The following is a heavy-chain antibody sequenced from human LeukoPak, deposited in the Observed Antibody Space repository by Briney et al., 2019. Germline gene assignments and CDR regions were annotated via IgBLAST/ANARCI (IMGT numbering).Heavy chain of an antibody. CDR3: ARDVVGYDSSGYYYRY. CDR1: GGTFSSYA. D-gene: IGHD3-22*01. CDR2: IIPIFGTA. Sequence: SVKVSCKASGGTFSSYAISWVRQAPGQGLEWMGRIIPIFGTANYAQKFQGRVTITTDESASTAYMELSSLRSEDTAVYYCARDVVGYDSSGYYYRYWGQGTLVTVSS. V-gene: IGHV1-69*05. J-gene: IGHJ4*02.